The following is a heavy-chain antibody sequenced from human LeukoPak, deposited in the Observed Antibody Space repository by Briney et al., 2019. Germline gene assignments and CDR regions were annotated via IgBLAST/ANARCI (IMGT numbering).Heavy chain of an antibody. CDR3: ARFGWSPGEFDY. CDR2: ISSSSSYI. V-gene: IGHV3-21*01. D-gene: IGHD2-15*01. J-gene: IGHJ4*02. Sequence: GGSLRLSCAASGVTFSSYSMNWVRQAPGKGLEWVSSISSSSSYIYYADSVKGRFTISRDNAKNSLYLQMNSLRAEDTAVYYCARFGWSPGEFDYWGQGTLVTVSS. CDR1: GVTFSSYS.